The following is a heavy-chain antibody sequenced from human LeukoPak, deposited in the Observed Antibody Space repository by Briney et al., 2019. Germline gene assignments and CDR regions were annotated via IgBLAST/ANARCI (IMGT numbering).Heavy chain of an antibody. J-gene: IGHJ5*02. CDR1: GYTFTSYD. CDR3: ARGVGDPTVFDP. V-gene: IGHV1-8*01. CDR2: MNPNSGNT. D-gene: IGHD1-26*01. Sequence: ASVKVSCKASGYTFTSYDINWVRQATGQGLEWMGWMNPNSGNTGYAQKFQGRVTMTRNTSISTAYMELSSLRSEDTAVYYCARGVGDPTVFDPWGQGTLVTVSS.